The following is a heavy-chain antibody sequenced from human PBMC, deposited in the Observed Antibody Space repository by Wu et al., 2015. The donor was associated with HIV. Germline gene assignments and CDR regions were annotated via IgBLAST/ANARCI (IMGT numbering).Heavy chain of an antibody. CDR3: ARDEGASGTTAFDI. D-gene: IGHD1-1*01. CDR2: INPGGRNI. V-gene: IGHV1-46*01. CDR1: GYTFTNYY. J-gene: IGHJ3*02. Sequence: QVQLVQSGAEMKKPGASLTVSCKAFGYTFTNYYIHWVRQAPGEGLEWMAIINPGGRNITYAEKFQGRVTVTSTTSRNTVYMQLRSLTSEDTAMYYCARDEGASGTTAFDIWGQGTMVTVSS.